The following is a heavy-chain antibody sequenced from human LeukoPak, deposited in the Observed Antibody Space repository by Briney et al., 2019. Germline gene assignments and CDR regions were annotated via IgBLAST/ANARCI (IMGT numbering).Heavy chain of an antibody. CDR3: ARGARGVVTAIRNNPRFDY. Sequence: SETLSLTCAVYGGSFSGYYWSWIRQPPGKGLEWIGEINHSGSTNYNPSLKSRVTISVDTSKNQFSLKLSSVTAADTAVYYCARGARGVVTAIRNNPRFDYWGQGTLVTVSS. J-gene: IGHJ4*02. CDR2: INHSGST. D-gene: IGHD2-21*02. CDR1: GGSFSGYY. V-gene: IGHV4-34*01.